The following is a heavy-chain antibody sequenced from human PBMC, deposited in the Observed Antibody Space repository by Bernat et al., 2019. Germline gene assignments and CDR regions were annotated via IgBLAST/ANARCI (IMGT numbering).Heavy chain of an antibody. CDR1: GFTFSSYS. CDR3: ARVGAAAGKVYYYYMDV. V-gene: IGHV3-21*01. J-gene: IGHJ6*03. Sequence: VQLVESGGGLVKPGGSLRLSCAASGFTFSSYSMNWVRQAPGKGLEWVSSISSSSSYIYYADSVKGRFTISRDNAKNSLYLQMNSLRAEDTAVYYCARVGAAAGKVYYYYMDVWGKGTTVTVSS. D-gene: IGHD6-13*01. CDR2: ISSSSSYI.